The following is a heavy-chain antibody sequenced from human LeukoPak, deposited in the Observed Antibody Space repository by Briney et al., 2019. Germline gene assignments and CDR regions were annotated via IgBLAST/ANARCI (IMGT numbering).Heavy chain of an antibody. CDR1: GYTFTGYY. Sequence: ASVTVSCKASGYTFTGYYMHWVRQAPGQGLEWMGWINPNSGGTNYAQKFQGRVTMTRDTSISTAYMELSRLRSDDTAVYYCARSYYGGNLLDYWGQGTLVTVSS. V-gene: IGHV1-2*02. CDR3: ARSYYGGNLLDY. J-gene: IGHJ4*02. D-gene: IGHD4-23*01. CDR2: INPNSGGT.